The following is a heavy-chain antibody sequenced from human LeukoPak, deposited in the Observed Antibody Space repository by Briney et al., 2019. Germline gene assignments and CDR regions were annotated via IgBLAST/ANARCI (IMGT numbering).Heavy chain of an antibody. D-gene: IGHD4-17*01. Sequence: PSETLPLTCAVYGGSFSGYYWSWIRQPPGKGLEWIGEINHSGSTNYNPSLKSRVTISVDTSKNQFSLKLSSVTAADTAVYYCGYGDKFDYWGQGTLVTVSS. J-gene: IGHJ4*02. CDR1: GGSFSGYY. V-gene: IGHV4-34*01. CDR2: INHSGST. CDR3: GYGDKFDY.